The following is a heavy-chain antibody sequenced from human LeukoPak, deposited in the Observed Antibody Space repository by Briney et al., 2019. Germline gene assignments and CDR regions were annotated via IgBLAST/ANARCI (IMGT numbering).Heavy chain of an antibody. Sequence: GRSLRLSCAASGFTFSSYAMHWVRQAPGKGLEWVAVIPYDGSNKYYADAVKGLFTIARENSKNRVYLQMNRLSAEDPAVYYCARAEGYGGELDSWGQGTLVTVSS. D-gene: IGHD4-23*01. CDR3: ARAEGYGGELDS. J-gene: IGHJ4*02. CDR2: IPYDGSNK. CDR1: GFTFSSYA. V-gene: IGHV3-30*04.